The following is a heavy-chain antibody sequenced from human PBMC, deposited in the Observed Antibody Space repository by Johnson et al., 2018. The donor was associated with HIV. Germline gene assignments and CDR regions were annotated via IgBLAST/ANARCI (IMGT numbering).Heavy chain of an antibody. V-gene: IGHV3-30*02. CDR3: AKDRVGATSPQAQNAFDI. CDR2: IRYDGSNK. CDR1: GFTFSRYG. Sequence: QVQLVESGGGVVQPGGSLRLSCAASGFTFSRYGMHWVRQAPGKGLEWVAFIRYDGSNKYYADSVKGRFTISRDNSKNTLYLQMNSLRAEDTAVYYCAKDRVGATSPQAQNAFDIWGQGTMVTVSS. J-gene: IGHJ3*02. D-gene: IGHD1-26*01.